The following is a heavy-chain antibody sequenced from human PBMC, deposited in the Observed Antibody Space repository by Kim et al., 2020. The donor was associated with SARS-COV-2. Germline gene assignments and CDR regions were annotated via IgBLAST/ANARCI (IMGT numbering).Heavy chain of an antibody. CDR2: IYYSGST. CDR1: GGSISSSSYY. J-gene: IGHJ4*02. CDR3: ARQGRYYDFWSGYYPDYIDY. Sequence: SETLSLTCTVSGGSISSSSYYWGWIRQPPGKGLEWIGSIYYSGSTYYNPSLKSRVTISVDTSKNQFSLKLSSVTAADTAVYYCARQGRYYDFWSGYYPDYIDYWGQGTLVTVSS. V-gene: IGHV4-39*01. D-gene: IGHD3-3*01.